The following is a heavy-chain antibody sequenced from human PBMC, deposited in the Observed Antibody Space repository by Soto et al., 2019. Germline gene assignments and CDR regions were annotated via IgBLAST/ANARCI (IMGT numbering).Heavy chain of an antibody. J-gene: IGHJ6*02. CDR2: IYYSGST. CDR3: ARETGATSYYGMDV. CDR1: GASVSIGRYD. D-gene: IGHD1-26*01. V-gene: IGHV4-61*01. Sequence: SGTLSITGTVSGASVSIGRYDWSWIRQPPGKGLEWIGYIYYSGSTNYNPSLKSRVTISVDTSKNQFSLKLSSVTAADTAVYYCARETGATSYYGMDVWGQGTTVTVSS.